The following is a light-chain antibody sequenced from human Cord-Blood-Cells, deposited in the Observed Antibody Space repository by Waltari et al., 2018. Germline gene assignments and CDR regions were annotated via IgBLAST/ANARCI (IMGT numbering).Light chain of an antibody. CDR2: AAS. V-gene: IGKV1-8*01. Sequence: AIRITQSPSPLSASTGDRVTITSRARQGISSYLAWYQQKPGKAPKLLIYAASTLQSGVPSRFSGSGSGTDFTLTISCLQSEDFATYYCQQYYSYPYTFGQGTKLEIK. CDR3: QQYYSYPYT. CDR1: QGISSY. J-gene: IGKJ2*01.